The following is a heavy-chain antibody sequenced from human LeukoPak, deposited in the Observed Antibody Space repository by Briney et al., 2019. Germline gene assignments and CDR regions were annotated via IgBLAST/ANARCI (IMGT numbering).Heavy chain of an antibody. Sequence: ASVKVSCKASGGTFSSYAISWVRQAPGQGLEWMGGIIPIFGTANYAQKFQGRVTITADESTSTAYMELSGLRSEDTAVYYCAREEYYDSSGYRDYWGQGTLVTVSS. CDR2: IIPIFGTA. J-gene: IGHJ4*02. CDR1: GGTFSSYA. D-gene: IGHD3-22*01. CDR3: AREEYYDSSGYRDY. V-gene: IGHV1-69*13.